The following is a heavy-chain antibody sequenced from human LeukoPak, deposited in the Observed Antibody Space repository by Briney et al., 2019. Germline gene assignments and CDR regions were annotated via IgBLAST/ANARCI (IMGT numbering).Heavy chain of an antibody. D-gene: IGHD2-2*01. J-gene: IGHJ6*02. V-gene: IGHV1-18*01. CDR2: ISAYNGNT. CDR1: GYTFTSYG. CDR3: ASGSIVVVPAAFGNYYYYDMDV. Sequence: GASVKVSCKASGYTFTSYGISWVRQAPGQGLEWMGWISAYNGNTNYAQKLQGRVTMTTDTSTSTAYMELRSLRSDDTAVYYCASGSIVVVPAAFGNYYYYDMDVWGQGTTVTVSS.